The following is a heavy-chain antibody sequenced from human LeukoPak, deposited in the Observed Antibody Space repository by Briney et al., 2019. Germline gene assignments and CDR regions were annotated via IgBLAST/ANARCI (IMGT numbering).Heavy chain of an antibody. CDR3: ARSKGSGSYYSYDY. Sequence: RGGSLRLSCAASGFTVSSNYMTWVRQAPGKELEWVSVIYSGGSTYYADSVKGRFTISRDNSKNTLYLQMNSLRTEDTAVYYCARSKGSGSYYSYDYWGQGTLVTVSS. J-gene: IGHJ4*02. CDR2: IYSGGST. CDR1: GFTVSSNY. V-gene: IGHV3-53*01. D-gene: IGHD3-10*01.